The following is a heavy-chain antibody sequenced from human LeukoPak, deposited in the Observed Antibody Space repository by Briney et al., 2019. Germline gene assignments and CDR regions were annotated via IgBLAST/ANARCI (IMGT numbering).Heavy chain of an antibody. J-gene: IGHJ6*03. CDR2: INPNSGGT. CDR3: ASNNGAYYYGSGSTYLYYYYYMDV. V-gene: IGHV1-2*02. D-gene: IGHD3-10*01. Sequence: ASVKVSCKASGYTFTGYYMHWVRQAPGQGLEWMGWINPNSGGTNYAQKFQGRVTMTRDTSISTAYMELSRLRSDDTAVYYCASNNGAYYYGSGSTYLYYYYYMDVWGKGTTVTVSS. CDR1: GYTFTGYY.